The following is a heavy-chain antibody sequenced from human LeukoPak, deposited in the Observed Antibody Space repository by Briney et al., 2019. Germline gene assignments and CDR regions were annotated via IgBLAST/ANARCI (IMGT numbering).Heavy chain of an antibody. J-gene: IGHJ4*02. CDR1: GGSFSGYY. Sequence: PSETLSLTCAVYGGSFSGYYWSWIRQPPGKGLEWIGEINHSGSTNYNPSLKSRVTISVDTSKNQFSLKLSSVTAADTAVYYCAREGAYGFDYWGQGTLVTVSS. D-gene: IGHD3-16*01. CDR2: INHSGST. CDR3: AREGAYGFDY. V-gene: IGHV4-34*01.